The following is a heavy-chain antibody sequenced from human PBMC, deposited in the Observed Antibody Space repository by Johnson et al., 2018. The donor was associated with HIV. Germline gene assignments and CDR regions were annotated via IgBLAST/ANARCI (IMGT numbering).Heavy chain of an antibody. D-gene: IGHD4-17*01. CDR1: GFTFDYYG. CDR2: IYSGGST. J-gene: IGHJ3*02. Sequence: VQLVESGGGLVQPGGSLRLSCAASGFTFDYYGMSWVRQAPGKGLEWVSVIYSGGSTYYADSVKGRFTISRDNSKNTLYLQMNSLRAEDTAVYYCAREGTVSYGGAFDIWGQGTMVTVSS. CDR3: AREGTVSYGGAFDI. V-gene: IGHV3-66*01.